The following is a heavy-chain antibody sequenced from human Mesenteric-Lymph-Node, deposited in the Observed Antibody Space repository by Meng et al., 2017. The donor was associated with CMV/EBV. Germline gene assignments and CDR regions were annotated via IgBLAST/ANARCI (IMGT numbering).Heavy chain of an antibody. J-gene: IGHJ4*02. V-gene: IGHV4-61*08. CDR2: IYGTGIT. CDR3: AKSRSSTPGIVDD. CDR1: GVSVTSGAYH. Sequence: VPLHESGPGLVKPSAPPSLLCIVSGVSVTSGAYHWSWIRQSPGKGLEWIGYIYGTGITIYNPSLKSRVTILLETSKNQFSLKLNSVITADTAVYYCAKSRSSTPGIVDDWGQGTLVTVSS. D-gene: IGHD2/OR15-2a*01.